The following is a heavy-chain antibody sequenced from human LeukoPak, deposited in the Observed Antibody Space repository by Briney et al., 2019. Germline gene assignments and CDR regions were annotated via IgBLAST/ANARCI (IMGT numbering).Heavy chain of an antibody. D-gene: IGHD2-2*01. J-gene: IGHJ5*02. V-gene: IGHV3-30*19. CDR2: ISYDGSNK. CDR3: ARVAVPAAIVGWFDP. CDR1: GFTFSSYG. Sequence: GRSLRLSCAASGFTFSSYGMHWVRQAPGKGLEWVAVISYDGSNKYYADSVKGRFTISRDNSKNTLYLQMNSLRAEDTAVYYCARVAVPAAIVGWFDPWGQGTLVTVSS.